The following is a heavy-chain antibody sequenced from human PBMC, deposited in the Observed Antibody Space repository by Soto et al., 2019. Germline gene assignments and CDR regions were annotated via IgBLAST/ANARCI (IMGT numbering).Heavy chain of an antibody. D-gene: IGHD3-22*01. Sequence: GESLKISCKGSGYSFAGYWITWVRQKPGKGLEWMGRIDPSDSQTYYSPSFRGHVTIPVTKSITTVFLQWSSLRASDTAMYYCARQIYDSDTGPNFQYYFDSWGQGTPVTVSS. CDR1: GYSFAGYW. V-gene: IGHV5-10-1*01. CDR3: ARQIYDSDTGPNFQYYFDS. CDR2: IDPSDSQT. J-gene: IGHJ4*02.